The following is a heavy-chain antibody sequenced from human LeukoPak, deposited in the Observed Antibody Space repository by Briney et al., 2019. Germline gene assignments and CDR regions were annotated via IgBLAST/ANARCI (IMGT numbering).Heavy chain of an antibody. V-gene: IGHV3-9*01. CDR1: GFTFDDYA. CDR2: ISWNSGSI. J-gene: IGHJ4*02. D-gene: IGHD3-22*01. CDR3: AKARPDSSGPIDY. Sequence: GGSLRLSCAASGFTFDDYAMHWVRQAPGKGLEWVSGISWNSGSIGYADSVKGRFTISRDNAKNSLYLQMNSLRAEDTALYYCAKARPDSSGPIDYWGQGTLVTVSS.